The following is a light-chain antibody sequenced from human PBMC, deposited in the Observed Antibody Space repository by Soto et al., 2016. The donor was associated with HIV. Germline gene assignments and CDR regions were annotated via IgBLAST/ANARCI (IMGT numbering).Light chain of an antibody. CDR1: QGIGNF. J-gene: IGKJ4*01. CDR3: QQYKNYPLT. V-gene: IGKV1-16*02. Sequence: DIQMTQFPSSLSASVGDRVTITCRANQGIGNFLAWFQQKPGRAPQSLIYAVSSLQSGVPSKFSGSRSGTDFILTISSLQPEDIATYFCQQYKNYPLTFGGGTKVEIK. CDR2: AVS.